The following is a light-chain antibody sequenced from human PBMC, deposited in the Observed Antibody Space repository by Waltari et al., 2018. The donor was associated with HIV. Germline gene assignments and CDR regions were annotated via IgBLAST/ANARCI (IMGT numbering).Light chain of an antibody. Sequence: DIVMTQSSDSLAVSLGERATINCKSSQSVLYSSNNKNYLAWYQQKPGQPPKLLIYWASTRESVVPDRFSGSGSGKDFTLTISSLQAEDVAVYYCQQYYSSPPTFGQGTKVEIK. V-gene: IGKV4-1*01. CDR2: WAS. CDR1: QSVLYSSNNKNY. CDR3: QQYYSSPPT. J-gene: IGKJ1*01.